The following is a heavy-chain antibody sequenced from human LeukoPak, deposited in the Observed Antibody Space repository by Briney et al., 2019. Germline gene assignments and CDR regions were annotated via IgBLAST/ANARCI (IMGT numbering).Heavy chain of an antibody. J-gene: IGHJ3*02. CDR1: GGPISSYY. V-gene: IGHV4-59*01. CDR2: IYYTGST. D-gene: IGHD6-19*01. CDR3: ARDRGAVAGFDALDM. Sequence: SETLSLTCTVSGGPISSYYWSWIRQPPGKGLEWIGYIYYTGSTNYNPSLKSRVTISVDTSKNQFSLKLSSVTAADTAVYYCARDRGAVAGFDALDMWGQGTMVTVSS.